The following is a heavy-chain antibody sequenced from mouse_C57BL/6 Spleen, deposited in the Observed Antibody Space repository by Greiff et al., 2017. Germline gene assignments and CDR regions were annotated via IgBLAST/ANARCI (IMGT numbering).Heavy chain of an antibody. D-gene: IGHD2-14*01. CDR3: ARSRVQSYAMDY. Sequence: VQLVESGPELVKPGASVKISCKASGYAFSSSWMNWVKQRPGKGLEWIGRIYPGDGDTNYNGKFKGKATLTADKSSSTAYMQLSSLTSEDSAVYFCARSRVQSYAMDYWGQGTSVTVSS. CDR1: GYAFSSSW. CDR2: IYPGDGDT. V-gene: IGHV1-82*01. J-gene: IGHJ4*01.